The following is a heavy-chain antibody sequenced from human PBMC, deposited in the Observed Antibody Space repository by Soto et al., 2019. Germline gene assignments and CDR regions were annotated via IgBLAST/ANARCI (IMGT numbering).Heavy chain of an antibody. CDR2: INAGNGNT. CDR1: GYTFTSYA. V-gene: IGHV1-3*01. CDR3: ASEYGSGGSGPLYYGIDG. D-gene: IGHD2-15*01. Sequence: ASVKVSCKASGYTFTSYAMHWVRQAPGQRLEWMGWINAGNGNTKYSQKFQGRVTITRDTSASTAYMELSSLRSEDTAVYYCASEYGSGGSGPLYYGIDGWGQGTTVTFSS. J-gene: IGHJ6*02.